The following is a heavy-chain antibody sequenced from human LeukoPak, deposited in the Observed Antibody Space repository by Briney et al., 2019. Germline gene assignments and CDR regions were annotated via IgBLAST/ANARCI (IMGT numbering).Heavy chain of an antibody. CDR1: GYTLTELS. D-gene: IGHD3-22*01. CDR3: ATGLSRDTMTYFDY. V-gene: IGHV1-24*01. Sequence: VASVKVSCKVSGYTLTELSMHWVRQAPGKGLEWMGGFDPEDGETIYAQKFQGRVTMTEDTSTDTAYMELSSLRSEDTAVYYCATGLSRDTMTYFDYWGQGTLVTVSS. J-gene: IGHJ4*02. CDR2: FDPEDGET.